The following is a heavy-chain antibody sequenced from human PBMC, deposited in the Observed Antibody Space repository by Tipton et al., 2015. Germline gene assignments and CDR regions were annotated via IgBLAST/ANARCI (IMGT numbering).Heavy chain of an antibody. V-gene: IGHV5-51*01. Sequence: QSGPEVKKPGASVKISCKASGYSFTNYWIGWVRQMPGKGLEWMGIIYPGDSETTYSPSFQGQVTISADKSISTAYLQWSSLKASDTAMYYCAGHRDSSGYYQHDGFNIWGQGTMVTVSS. CDR1: GYSFTNYW. D-gene: IGHD3-22*01. CDR2: IYPGDSET. CDR3: AGHRDSSGYYQHDGFNI. J-gene: IGHJ3*02.